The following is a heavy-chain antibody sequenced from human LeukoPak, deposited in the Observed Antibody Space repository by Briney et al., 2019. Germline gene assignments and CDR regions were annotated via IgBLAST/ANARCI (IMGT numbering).Heavy chain of an antibody. CDR1: GFTFDDYA. CDR2: ISWNGDDI. Sequence: PGRSLRLSCAASGFTFDDYAMHWVRQAPGKGLQWVSSISWNGDDIGYTDSVKGRFTISRDNAKKFLYLQMNSLRTEDKALYYSAKGSGTYQGPFDSWGQGTLVTVSS. CDR3: AKGSGTYQGPFDS. D-gene: IGHD1-26*01. V-gene: IGHV3-9*01. J-gene: IGHJ4*02.